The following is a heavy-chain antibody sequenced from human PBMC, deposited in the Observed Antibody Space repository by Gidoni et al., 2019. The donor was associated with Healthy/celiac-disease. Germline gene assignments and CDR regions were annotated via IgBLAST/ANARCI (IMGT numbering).Heavy chain of an antibody. V-gene: IGHV3-30*18. Sequence: QVQLVESGGGVVQPGRSLRLSCAASGFTFSSYGMHWVRQAPGKGLEWVAVISYDGSNKYYADSVKGRFTISRDNSKNTLYLQMNSLRAEDTAVYYCAKDALELYDSSGYYGYWGQGTLVTVSS. CDR2: ISYDGSNK. J-gene: IGHJ4*02. D-gene: IGHD3-22*01. CDR1: GFTFSSYG. CDR3: AKDALELYDSSGYYGY.